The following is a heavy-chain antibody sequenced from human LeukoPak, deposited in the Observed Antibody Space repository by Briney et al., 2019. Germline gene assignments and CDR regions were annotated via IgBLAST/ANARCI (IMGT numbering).Heavy chain of an antibody. CDR1: GFTVSSNY. J-gene: IGHJ3*02. Sequence: GGSLRLSCAASGFTVSSNYMSWVRQAPGKGLEWVSVIYSGGSTYYADSVKGRFTISRDNSKNTLYLQMNSLRAEDTAVYYCAKDRTPGVRTAFDIWGQGTMVTVSS. CDR2: IYSGGST. CDR3: AKDRTPGVRTAFDI. V-gene: IGHV3-53*01. D-gene: IGHD3-10*01.